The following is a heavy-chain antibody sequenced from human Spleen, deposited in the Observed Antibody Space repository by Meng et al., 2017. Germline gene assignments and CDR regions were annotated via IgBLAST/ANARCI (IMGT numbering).Heavy chain of an antibody. CDR1: GFTFSSYW. J-gene: IGHJ4*02. CDR2: INSDGIST. D-gene: IGHD3-16*01. CDR3: SGDLGRTPGQ. Sequence: EVQLVESGGGLVQSGGSLRLSCAASGFTFSSYWMHWVRQTPGKGPVWVSRINSDGISTSYADSVKGRFTIYRNNARNTLYLQMNSLRAEDTALYYCSGDLGRTPGQWGRGTLVTVSS. V-gene: IGHV3-74*01.